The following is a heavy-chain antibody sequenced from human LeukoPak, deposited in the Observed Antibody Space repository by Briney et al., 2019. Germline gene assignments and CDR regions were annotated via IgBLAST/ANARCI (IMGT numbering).Heavy chain of an antibody. CDR3: ARTYSGYDVWFDP. D-gene: IGHD5-12*01. Sequence: GASVSVSYRSSVYTFTDYYMHGVRQPPGRGREGVGLINPSGGRTRYEQKSQGRVTMTRDMSTSTVYMELSSLRSEDTAVYYCARTYSGYDVWFDPWGQGTLVTVSS. V-gene: IGHV1-46*01. CDR1: VYTFTDYY. CDR2: INPSGGRT. J-gene: IGHJ5*02.